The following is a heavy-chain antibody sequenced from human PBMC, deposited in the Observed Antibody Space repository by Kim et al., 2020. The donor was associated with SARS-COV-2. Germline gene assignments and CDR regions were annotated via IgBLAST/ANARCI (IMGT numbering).Heavy chain of an antibody. CDR3: STPRIAAAGFLDQTDS. V-gene: IGHV3-15*01. CDR2: IKSKTDGGTT. CDR1: GFTFSNAW. J-gene: IGHJ4*02. D-gene: IGHD6-13*01. Sequence: GGSLRLSCAASGFTFSNAWMSWVRQAPGKGLEWVGRIKSKTDGGTTDYAAPVKGRFTISRDDSKNTLYLQMNSLKTEDTAVYYCSTPRIAAAGFLDQTDSWGQGTLVTVSS.